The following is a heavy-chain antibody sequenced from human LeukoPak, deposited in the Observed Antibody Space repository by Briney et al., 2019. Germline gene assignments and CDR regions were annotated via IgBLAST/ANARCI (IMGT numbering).Heavy chain of an antibody. CDR1: GGSISSGGYY. V-gene: IGHV4-30-2*01. D-gene: IGHD4-23*01. Sequence: SETLSLTCTVSGGSISSGGYYWSWIRQPPGKGLEWIGYIYHSGSTYYNPSLKSRVTISVDRSKNQFSLKLSSVTAADTAVYYCAACGGNSVSNWFDPWGQGTLVTVSS. J-gene: IGHJ5*02. CDR3: AACGGNSVSNWFDP. CDR2: IYHSGST.